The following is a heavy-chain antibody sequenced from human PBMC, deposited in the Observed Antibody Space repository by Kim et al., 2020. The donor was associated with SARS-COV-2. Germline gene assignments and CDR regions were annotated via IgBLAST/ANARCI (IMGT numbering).Heavy chain of an antibody. Sequence: SDTLSLTCSVSGGSISSGDYYWSWIRQHPGKGLEWIGYIYYSGSTYYNPSLKSRVTISVDTSKNQFSLRLSSVTAADTAVYYCARGGYYNILTGYFPVDYWGQGTLVTVSS. J-gene: IGHJ4*02. CDR3: ARGGYYNILTGYFPVDY. CDR1: GGSISSGDYY. CDR2: IYYSGST. V-gene: IGHV4-31*03. D-gene: IGHD3-9*01.